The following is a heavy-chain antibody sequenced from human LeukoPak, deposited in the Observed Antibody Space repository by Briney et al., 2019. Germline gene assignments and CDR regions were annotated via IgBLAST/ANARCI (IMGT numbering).Heavy chain of an antibody. Sequence: GGSLRLSCAASGFSFSTYWMSWVRKPPEKGLEFVANINQDASVRNYMDSLKGRCTISRDNAKKSVYLEINSLRADDTAVYYCARDPGSSSFDLWGQGALVTVSS. V-gene: IGHV3-7*01. CDR3: ARDPGSSSFDL. D-gene: IGHD6-13*01. CDR1: GFSFSTYW. J-gene: IGHJ4*02. CDR2: INQDASVR.